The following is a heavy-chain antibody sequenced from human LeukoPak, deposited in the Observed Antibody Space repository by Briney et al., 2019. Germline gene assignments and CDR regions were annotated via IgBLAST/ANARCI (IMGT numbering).Heavy chain of an antibody. CDR1: GGTFSSCA. Sequence: SVKVSCKASGGTFSSCAISWVRQAPGQGLEWMGRIIPIFGTANYAQKFQGRVTITADKSTSTAYMELSSLRSEDTAVFYCARGVSGYCSGGSCYYYYYMDLWGKGTTVTVSS. D-gene: IGHD2-15*01. CDR2: IIPIFGTA. CDR3: ARGVSGYCSGGSCYYYYYMDL. V-gene: IGHV1-69*06. J-gene: IGHJ6*03.